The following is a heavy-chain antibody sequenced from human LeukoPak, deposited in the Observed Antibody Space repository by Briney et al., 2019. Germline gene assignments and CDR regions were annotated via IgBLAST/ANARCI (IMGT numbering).Heavy chain of an antibody. J-gene: IGHJ6*03. V-gene: IGHV4-34*01. D-gene: IGHD3-3*01. CDR2: VSHGGTT. CDR3: ARDGIAVFGVITGNYYYMDV. Sequence: PSETLSLTCTVYGGSFSDYSWSWIRQPPGKGLEWIGVVSHGGTTNYNPSLESRVTISIDTSNSQFSLNLKSVTAADSGVYYCARDGIAVFGVITGNYYYMDVWGKGTTVTVSS. CDR1: GGSFSDYS.